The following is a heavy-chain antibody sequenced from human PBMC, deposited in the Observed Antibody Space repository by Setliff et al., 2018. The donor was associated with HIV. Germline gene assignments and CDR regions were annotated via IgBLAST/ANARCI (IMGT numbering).Heavy chain of an antibody. V-gene: IGHV1-2*02. Sequence: GASVKVSCKASGDAFTDYYIHWVRQAPVQGLEWMGWINPNSGGTNYAQKLQGRVTMTSDTSINTAFMDLSRLRADDTAVYYCARDPGYKSSWYGAFDIWGQGTMVTGSS. D-gene: IGHD6-13*01. CDR2: INPNSGGT. J-gene: IGHJ3*02. CDR3: ARDPGYKSSWYGAFDI. CDR1: GDAFTDYY.